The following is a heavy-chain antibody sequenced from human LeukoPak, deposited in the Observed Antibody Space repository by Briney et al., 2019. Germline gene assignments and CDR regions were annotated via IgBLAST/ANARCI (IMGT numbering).Heavy chain of an antibody. CDR2: ISSSSSYI. V-gene: IGHV3-21*01. D-gene: IGHD5-12*01. CDR1: GFTFSSYS. CDR3: ARDADYFGGY. Sequence: GESLKISCAASGFTFSSYSMNWVRQAPGKGLEWVSSISSSSSYIYYADSVKGRFTISRDNAKNSLYLQMNSLRAEDTAVYYCARDADYFGGYWGQGTLVTVSS. J-gene: IGHJ4*02.